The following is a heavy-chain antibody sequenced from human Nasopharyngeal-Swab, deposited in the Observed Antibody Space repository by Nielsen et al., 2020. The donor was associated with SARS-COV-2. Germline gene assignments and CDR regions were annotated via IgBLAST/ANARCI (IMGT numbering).Heavy chain of an antibody. V-gene: IGHV3-7*01. CDR2: IKQDGSEK. Sequence: GESLKISCAASGFTFSSYWMSWVRQAPGKGLEWVANIKQDGSEKYYADSVKGRFTISRDNSKNTLYLQMNSLRAEDTAVYYCAKDGGGFGEPFYGMDVWGQGTTVTVSS. J-gene: IGHJ6*02. CDR1: GFTFSSYW. D-gene: IGHD3-10*01. CDR3: AKDGGGFGEPFYGMDV.